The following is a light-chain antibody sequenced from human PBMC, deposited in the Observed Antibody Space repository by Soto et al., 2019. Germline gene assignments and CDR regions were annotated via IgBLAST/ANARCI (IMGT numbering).Light chain of an antibody. CDR2: ATS. Sequence: DLQMTQSPSSLSASVGDRVTITCRASQSISTYLNWYQQKPGKAPKLLMYATSRLQSGVPSRFSGSGSGTDFTLTINNLQPEDFAIYYCQQSSTTPLTFGGGTKVEI. CDR3: QQSSTTPLT. CDR1: QSISTY. J-gene: IGKJ4*01. V-gene: IGKV1-39*01.